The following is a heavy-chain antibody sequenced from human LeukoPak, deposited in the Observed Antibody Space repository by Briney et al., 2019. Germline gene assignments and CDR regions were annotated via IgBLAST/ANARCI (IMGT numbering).Heavy chain of an antibody. CDR1: GFTFNSYW. CDR2: INTDGSST. V-gene: IGHV3-74*01. CDR3: AKDGYSGYDRFGDI. J-gene: IGHJ3*02. D-gene: IGHD5-12*01. Sequence: PGGSLRLSCAASGFTFNSYWMHWVRQAPGRGLVWVSRINTDGSSTSYADSVKGRFTISRDNAKNTLYLQMNSLRGEDAAVYYCAKDGYSGYDRFGDIWGQGTMVTVSS.